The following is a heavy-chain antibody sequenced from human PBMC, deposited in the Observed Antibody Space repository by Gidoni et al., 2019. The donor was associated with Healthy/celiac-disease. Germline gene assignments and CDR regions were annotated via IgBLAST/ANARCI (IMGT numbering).Heavy chain of an antibody. V-gene: IGHV4-39*07. CDR1: GGSIRSSSYY. Sequence: QRQLQESGPGLVKPAETLSLTCTVSGGSIRSSSYYAGWIRQPPGKGLEWIGSIYYGGSTDYNPSLKSRVTISVDTSKTQFSLKLSSVTAADTAVYYCARGPMGRGVISTSYYYYGMDVWGQGTTVTVSS. J-gene: IGHJ6*02. CDR2: IYYGGST. D-gene: IGHD3-10*01. CDR3: ARGPMGRGVISTSYYYYGMDV.